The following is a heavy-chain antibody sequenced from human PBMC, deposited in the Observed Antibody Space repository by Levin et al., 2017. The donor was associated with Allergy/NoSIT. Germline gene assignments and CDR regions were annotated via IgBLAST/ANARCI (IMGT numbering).Heavy chain of an antibody. CDR2: ISYDGSNK. D-gene: IGHD3-10*01. Sequence: GESLKISCAASGFTFSSYGMHWVRQAPGKGLEWVAVISYDGSNKYYADSVKGRFTISRDNSKNTLYLQMNSLRAEDTAVYYCAKVIVRFGELYAFDIWGQGTMVTVSS. CDR1: GFTFSSYG. CDR3: AKVIVRFGELYAFDI. J-gene: IGHJ3*02. V-gene: IGHV3-30*18.